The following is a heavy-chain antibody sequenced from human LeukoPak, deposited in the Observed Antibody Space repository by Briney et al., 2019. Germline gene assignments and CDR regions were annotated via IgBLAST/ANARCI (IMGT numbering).Heavy chain of an antibody. D-gene: IGHD3-16*01. CDR1: GFTFDDYA. CDR2: ISGDGGST. CDR3: AKDKTYECVWGSGYYFDN. J-gene: IGHJ4*02. V-gene: IGHV3-43*02. Sequence: GGSLRLSCAASGFTFDDYAMHWVRQAPGKGLEWVSLISGDGGSTYYAASVKGRFTISRDKGKNSLYLRMNSLRTEDTALYYWAKDKTYECVWGSGYYFDNWGEGTLVTVSS.